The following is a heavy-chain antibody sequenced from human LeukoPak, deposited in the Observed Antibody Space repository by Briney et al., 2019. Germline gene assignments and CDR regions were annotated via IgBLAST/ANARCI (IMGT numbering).Heavy chain of an antibody. J-gene: IGHJ4*02. D-gene: IGHD4-11*01. CDR3: ARGENSKTYPVSGY. Sequence: SETLSLTCAVYGGSFSGYYWSWIRQPPGKGLEWIGGINHSGSTNYNPSLKSRVTISVDTCKNQFSLKLSSVTAADTAVYYCARGENSKTYPVSGYWGQGTLVTVSS. CDR2: INHSGST. CDR1: GGSFSGYY. V-gene: IGHV4-34*01.